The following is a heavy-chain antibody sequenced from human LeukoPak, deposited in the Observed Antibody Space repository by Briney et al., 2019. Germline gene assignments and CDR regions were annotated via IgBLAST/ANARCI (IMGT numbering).Heavy chain of an antibody. Sequence: ASVKVSCKASGYTLSDYFLHWVRQAPGQGLEWMGRINTHSGDTNYAQKFQDRVTMTRDTSANTGYMEMRRLRSDDTAVYYCARFNFYDNRGTEDYWGQGTLVTVSS. CDR3: ARFNFYDNRGTEDY. V-gene: IGHV1-2*02. J-gene: IGHJ4*02. D-gene: IGHD3-22*01. CDR2: INTHSGDT. CDR1: GYTLSDYF.